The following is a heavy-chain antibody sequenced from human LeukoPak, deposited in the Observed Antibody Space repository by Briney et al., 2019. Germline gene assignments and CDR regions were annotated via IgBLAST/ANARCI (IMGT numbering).Heavy chain of an antibody. CDR2: ISYGGST. Sequence: KPSETLSLTCAVSGGSITSSKYFWGWIRQPPGKELELIGIISYGGSTDYNPSLKSRVTISTDTSKNQFSLKLTSVTAADTAVYYCAGLGVMVLVYQFEYWGRGTPVTVSS. CDR1: GGSITSSKYF. V-gene: IGHV4-39*07. J-gene: IGHJ4*02. D-gene: IGHD2-8*01. CDR3: AGLGVMVLVYQFEY.